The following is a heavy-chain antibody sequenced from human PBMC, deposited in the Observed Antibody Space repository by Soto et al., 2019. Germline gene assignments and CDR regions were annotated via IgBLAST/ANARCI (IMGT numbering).Heavy chain of an antibody. V-gene: IGHV1-3*05. J-gene: IGHJ4*02. D-gene: IGHD5-12*01. Sequence: QVQLVQSGAEEKKPGASVKVSCKASGYTFTNYAMHWVRQAPGQRLEWMGWINAGNGNTKYSQKFQGRVTITRDTSASTADLELSSLRSEDTAVYYCARVSGYYLPDYWGQGTRVPVSS. CDR2: INAGNGNT. CDR1: GYTFTNYA. CDR3: ARVSGYYLPDY.